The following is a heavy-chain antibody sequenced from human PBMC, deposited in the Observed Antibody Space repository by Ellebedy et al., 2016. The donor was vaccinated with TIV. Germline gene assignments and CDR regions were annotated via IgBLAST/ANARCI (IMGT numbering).Heavy chain of an antibody. D-gene: IGHD6-19*01. CDR1: GGSFSGYY. J-gene: IGHJ4*02. CDR3: AEGRSGWYYFDY. Sequence: SETLSLTCGVYGGSFSGYYWSWVRQPPGKGLEWIGEVNQSGRTNYHPSLKSRVNISVDTSKNQFSLRLSSVTAADTAVYYCAEGRSGWYYFDYWGRGTPVTVSS. CDR2: VNQSGRT. V-gene: IGHV4-34*01.